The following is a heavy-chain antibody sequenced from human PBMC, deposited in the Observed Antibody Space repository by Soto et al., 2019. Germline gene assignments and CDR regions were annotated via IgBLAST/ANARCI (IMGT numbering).Heavy chain of an antibody. V-gene: IGHV1-18*01. CDR1: GYTFSNYG. CDR2: ISAYNGNT. Sequence: GASVKVSCKASGYTFSNYGITWVRQAPGQGLEWMGWISAYNGNTNSAQKLQGRVTMTTDTSTSTAYMELRGLRSDDTAVYFCVRGVRGVIITWFDYWGQGTLVTVSS. CDR3: VRGVRGVIITWFDY. D-gene: IGHD3-10*01. J-gene: IGHJ4*02.